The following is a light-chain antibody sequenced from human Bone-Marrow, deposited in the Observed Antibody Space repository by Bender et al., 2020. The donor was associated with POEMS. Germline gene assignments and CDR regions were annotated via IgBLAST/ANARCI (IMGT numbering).Light chain of an antibody. Sequence: QSALTQPASMSGSPGQSITISCTGTSSDIGGYNYVSWYQQYPGRAPKLMIYEVTNRPSGVSDRFSGSKSGNTASLTISGLQAEDEADYYCNSYTFNSDLGGVFGTGTKVTVL. CDR2: EVT. CDR1: SSDIGGYNY. J-gene: IGLJ1*01. CDR3: NSYTFNSDLGGV. V-gene: IGLV2-14*01.